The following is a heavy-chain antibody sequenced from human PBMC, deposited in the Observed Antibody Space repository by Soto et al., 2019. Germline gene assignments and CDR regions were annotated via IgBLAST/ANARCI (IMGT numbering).Heavy chain of an antibody. Sequence: PSETLSLTCAVYGGSFIGYYWSWIRQPPGKGLEWIGEINHSGTTKYNPSLKSRVSISVDTSKNQFSLRLTSLSAADTAVYYCARAASPYFDLLSAFHPWGQGTLVTVSS. D-gene: IGHD3-9*01. CDR1: GGSFIGYY. CDR3: ARAASPYFDLLSAFHP. CDR2: INHSGTT. J-gene: IGHJ5*02. V-gene: IGHV4-34*01.